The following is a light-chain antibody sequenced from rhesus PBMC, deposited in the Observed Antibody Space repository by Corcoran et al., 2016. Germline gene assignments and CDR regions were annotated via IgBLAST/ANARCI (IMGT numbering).Light chain of an antibody. CDR1: SSDIGGYNR. CDR2: EVS. CDR3: SSDASSSTYI. V-gene: IGLV2-13*03. Sequence: QAAPTPSPSVSGSPGQSVTISCTGTSSDIGGYNRVSWYQQHPGKAPKLMIYEVSRRPSGVSDRFSGSKSGNTASLTISGLQAEDEADYYCSSDASSSTYIFGAGTRLTVL. J-gene: IGLJ1*01.